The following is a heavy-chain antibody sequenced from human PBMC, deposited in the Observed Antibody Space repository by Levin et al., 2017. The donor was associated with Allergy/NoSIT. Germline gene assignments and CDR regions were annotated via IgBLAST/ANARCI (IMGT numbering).Heavy chain of an antibody. D-gene: IGHD3-10*01. Sequence: PGGSLRLSCAASGFIFDDYAMHWVRQAPGKGLEWVSLVSWDGGSAYYADSVKGRFTISRDNSKNSLYLQMHNLRAEDTALYYCAKDNFSHAPSGIDYWGQGTLVTVSS. J-gene: IGHJ4*02. V-gene: IGHV3-43D*03. CDR3: AKDNFSHAPSGIDY. CDR1: GFIFDDYA. CDR2: VSWDGGSA.